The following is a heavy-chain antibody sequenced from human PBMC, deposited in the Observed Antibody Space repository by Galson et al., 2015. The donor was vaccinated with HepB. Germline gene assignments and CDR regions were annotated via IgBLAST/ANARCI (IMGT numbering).Heavy chain of an antibody. CDR1: GYSFTSYW. J-gene: IGHJ4*02. V-gene: IGHV5-51*01. D-gene: IGHD4-17*01. CDR2: IYPGDSDT. Sequence: QSGAEVKKPGESLKISCKGSGYSFTSYWIGWVRQMPGKGLEWMGIIYPGDSDTRYSPSFQGQVTISADKSISTAYLQWSSLKASDTAMYYCARRVGTTVTTLSVFDYWGQGTLVTVSS. CDR3: ARRVGTTVTTLSVFDY.